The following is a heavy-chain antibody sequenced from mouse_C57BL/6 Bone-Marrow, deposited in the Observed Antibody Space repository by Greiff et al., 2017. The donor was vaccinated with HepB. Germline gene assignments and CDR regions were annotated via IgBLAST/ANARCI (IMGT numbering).Heavy chain of an antibody. J-gene: IGHJ2*01. Sequence: EVQVVESGGGLVKPGGSLKLSCAASGFTFSSYAMSWVRQTPEKRLEWVATISDGGSYTYYPDNVKGRFTISRDNAKNNLYLQMSHLKSEDTAMYYCARGPLYDGYYFDYWGQGTTLTVSS. CDR2: ISDGGSYT. CDR3: ARGPLYDGYYFDY. D-gene: IGHD1-1*01. V-gene: IGHV5-4*01. CDR1: GFTFSSYA.